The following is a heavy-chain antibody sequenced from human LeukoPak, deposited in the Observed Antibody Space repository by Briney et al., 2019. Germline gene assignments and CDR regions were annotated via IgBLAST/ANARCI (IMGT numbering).Heavy chain of an antibody. D-gene: IGHD6-19*01. Sequence: YWIGWVRQMPGKGLEWMGIIYPGDSDTRYSPSFQGQVTISTDKSISTAYLQWSSLKASDTAMYFCASSGSSGWPGDYWGQGTLVTVSS. CDR3: ASSGSSGWPGDY. CDR2: IYPGDSDT. J-gene: IGHJ4*02. CDR1: YW. V-gene: IGHV5-51*01.